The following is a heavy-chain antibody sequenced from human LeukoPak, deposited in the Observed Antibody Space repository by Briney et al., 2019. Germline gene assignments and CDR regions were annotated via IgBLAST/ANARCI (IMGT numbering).Heavy chain of an antibody. J-gene: IGHJ4*02. CDR2: ISGSGSDI. D-gene: IGHD6-19*01. V-gene: IGHV3-11*01. CDR1: GFSFSDHY. Sequence: GGSLRLSCAASGFSFSDHYMTWGRQAPGKGLEWLSYISGSGSDIDYAGSVKGRFTISRDNAKSSLYLQMNRLRAEDTAVYYCARGPGRSGSDYWGQGTLVTVSS. CDR3: ARGPGRSGSDY.